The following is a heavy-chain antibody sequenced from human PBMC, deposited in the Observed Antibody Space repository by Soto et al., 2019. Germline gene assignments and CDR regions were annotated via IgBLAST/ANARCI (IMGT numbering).Heavy chain of an antibody. CDR3: ARDLDF. V-gene: IGHV1-18*01. J-gene: IGHJ4*02. CDR1: GYTFTNYG. CDR2: INTYNGNT. Sequence: QVQLVQSAAEVKKPGASVKVSCKASGYTFTNYGITWVRQAPGQGLEWMGWINTYNGNTNCVQKFQGRVTMTTDTATTTAYMELRSLRSYDTAVYYCARDLDFWGQGALVTVSS.